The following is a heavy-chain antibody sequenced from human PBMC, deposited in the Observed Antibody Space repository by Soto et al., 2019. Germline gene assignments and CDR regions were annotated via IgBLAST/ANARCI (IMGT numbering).Heavy chain of an antibody. V-gene: IGHV5-51*01. CDR1: GYSFTTYW. Sequence: GESLKISCKGSGYSFTTYWIGWVRQMPGKGLEWMGMIYPGDSDTRYSPSFQGQVTISADKSITTAYLQWSSLKASDTAVYYCARGSTAYYFDYWGQGTQVTVSS. CDR3: ARGSTAYYFDY. D-gene: IGHD2-21*02. J-gene: IGHJ4*02. CDR2: IYPGDSDT.